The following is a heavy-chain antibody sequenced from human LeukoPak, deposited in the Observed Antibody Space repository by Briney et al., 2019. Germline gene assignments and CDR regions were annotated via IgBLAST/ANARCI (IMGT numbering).Heavy chain of an antibody. CDR2: IYPADSDA. Sequence: GESLKISCKGSGYSFASYWIGWVRQMPGKGLEWMGIIYPADSDARYSPSFQGQVTISADKSISTAYLQWGSLKASDTAMYYCVRGRNWFDPWGQGTLVTVSS. CDR3: VRGRNWFDP. V-gene: IGHV5-51*01. CDR1: GYSFASYW. J-gene: IGHJ5*02.